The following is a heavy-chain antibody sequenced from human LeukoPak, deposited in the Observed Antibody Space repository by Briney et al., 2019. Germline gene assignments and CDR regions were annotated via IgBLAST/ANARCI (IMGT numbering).Heavy chain of an antibody. CDR2: ISSSGSTI. CDR3: ARDEWSGTPYYFDY. CDR1: GFTFSDYY. Sequence: PGGSLRLSCAASGFTFSDYYMSWIRQAPGKGLEWVSYISSSGSTIYYADSVKGRFTISRDNAKNSLYLQMNSLRAEDTAVYYCARDEWSGTPYYFDYWGQGTLVTVSS. J-gene: IGHJ4*02. D-gene: IGHD3-10*01. V-gene: IGHV3-11*04.